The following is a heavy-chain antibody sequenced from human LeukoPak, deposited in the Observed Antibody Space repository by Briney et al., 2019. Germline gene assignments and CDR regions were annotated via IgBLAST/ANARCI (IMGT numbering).Heavy chain of an antibody. CDR3: ARGQQPRGDWFDP. CDR1: GFTFDDYA. CDR2: ISWNSGSI. D-gene: IGHD6-13*01. J-gene: IGHJ5*02. V-gene: IGHV3-9*01. Sequence: PGGSLRLSCAASGFTFDDYAMHWVRQAPGKGLEWVSGISWNSGSIGYADSVKGRFTISRDNSKNTLYLQMNSLRAEDTAVYYCARGQQPRGDWFDPWGQGTLVTVSS.